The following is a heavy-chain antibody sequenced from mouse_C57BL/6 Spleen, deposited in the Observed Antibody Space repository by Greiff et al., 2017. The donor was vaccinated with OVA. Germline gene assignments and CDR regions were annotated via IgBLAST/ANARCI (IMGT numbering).Heavy chain of an antibody. Sequence: EVKLMESGPGLVKPSQSLSLTCSVTGYSITSGYYWNWIRQFPGNKLEWMGYISYDGSNNSNPSLKNRISITRDTSKNQLFLKLNSVTTEDTATYYCARVDWSLLYYYAMDYWGQGTSVTVSS. CDR1: GYSITSGYY. J-gene: IGHJ4*01. V-gene: IGHV3-6*01. CDR3: ARVDWSLLYYYAMDY. CDR2: ISYDGSN. D-gene: IGHD1-1*01.